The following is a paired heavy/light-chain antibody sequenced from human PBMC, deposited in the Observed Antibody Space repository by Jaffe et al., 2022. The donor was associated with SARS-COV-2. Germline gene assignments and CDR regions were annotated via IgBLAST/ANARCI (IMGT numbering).Heavy chain of an antibody. CDR2: ITDTGRA. CDR1: GFTFSTSA. J-gene: IGHJ4*02. Sequence: EVQLVESGGGSVQPGGSLRLSCAASGFTFSTSAMIWVRQAPGKGLEWVSIITDTGRADYADSVRGRFTISRDSSKNTLYLQMNSLRAEDTAVYFCAKARARDYGYYDDDWGSYRPPTGSDYWGQGTLVIVSS. V-gene: IGHV3-23*04. CDR3: AKARARDYGYYDDDWGSYRPPTGSDY. D-gene: IGHD3-16*02.
Light chain of an antibody. CDR2: LGS. CDR1: QSLLHTYGYNY. Sequence: DIVLTQSPLSLPVTPGEPASISCRSSQSLLHTYGYNYLEWHLQKPGQSPQVLIYLGSIRASGVPDRFSGSGSGRDFTLKISRVEAEDVGVYYCMQALQTPWTFGQGTKVEIK. J-gene: IGKJ1*01. V-gene: IGKV2-28*01. CDR3: MQALQTPWT.